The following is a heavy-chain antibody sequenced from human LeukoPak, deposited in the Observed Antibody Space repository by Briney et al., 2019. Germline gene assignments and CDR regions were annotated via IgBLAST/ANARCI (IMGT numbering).Heavy chain of an antibody. CDR3: AKDFGSGIAAAGTSFDY. CDR1: GLAFSSYG. V-gene: IGHV3-30*02. Sequence: GGSLRLSCAASGLAFSSYGMHWVRQAPGKGLEWVAFIRYDGSNKYYADSVKGRFTISRDNSKNSLYLQMNSLRTEDTALYYCAKDFGSGIAAAGTSFDYWGQGTLVTVSS. J-gene: IGHJ4*02. D-gene: IGHD6-13*01. CDR2: IRYDGSNK.